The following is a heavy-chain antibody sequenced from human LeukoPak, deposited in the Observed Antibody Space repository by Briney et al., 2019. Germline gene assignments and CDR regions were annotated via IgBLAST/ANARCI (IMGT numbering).Heavy chain of an antibody. CDR1: GFTFSTYS. V-gene: IGHV3-48*01. CDR2: ISSSSSTI. J-gene: IGHJ4*02. CDR3: ARVGRVGTIEEAYYFDW. D-gene: IGHD1-26*01. Sequence: GGSLRLSCAASGFTFSTYSMNWVRQAPGKGLEWVSYISSSSSTIYYADSVKGRFTISRDNVKNSLYLQMNSLRAEDTAVYDCARVGRVGTIEEAYYFDWWGQGTLVTVSS.